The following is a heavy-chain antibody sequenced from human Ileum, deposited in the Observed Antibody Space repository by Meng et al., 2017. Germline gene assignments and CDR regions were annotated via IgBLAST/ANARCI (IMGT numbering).Heavy chain of an antibody. J-gene: IGHJ5*02. CDR2: IYAGGTT. Sequence: LVESGGVFIQPGEYLNRSGGESWFTVRKMYISWVRQAPGKGLEWVSVIYAGGTTYYADSVKCRFTNSRDDSKNTVFLQMNSLRGEDTAVYYCAGRYSSGWYVHWGQGTLVTVSS. D-gene: IGHD6-19*01. CDR1: WFTVRKMY. V-gene: IGHV3-53*01. CDR3: AGRYSSGWYVH.